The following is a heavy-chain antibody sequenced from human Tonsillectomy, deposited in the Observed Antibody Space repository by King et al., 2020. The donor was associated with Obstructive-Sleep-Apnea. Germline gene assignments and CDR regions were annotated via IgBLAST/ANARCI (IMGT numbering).Heavy chain of an antibody. CDR2: IYTSVST. Sequence: QVQLQESGPGLVKPSETLSLTCTVSGGSISSYYWSWIRQPAGKGLEWIGRIYTSVSTNYNPSLKSRVTMSVDTSKNQFSLKLSSVTAADTAVYYCARGYCSGGSCVSYNWFDPWGQGTLVTVSS. D-gene: IGHD2-15*01. J-gene: IGHJ5*02. V-gene: IGHV4-4*07. CDR3: ARGYCSGGSCVSYNWFDP. CDR1: GGSISSYY.